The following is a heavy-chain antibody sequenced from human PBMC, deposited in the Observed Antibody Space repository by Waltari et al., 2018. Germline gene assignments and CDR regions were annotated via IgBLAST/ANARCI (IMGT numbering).Heavy chain of an antibody. V-gene: IGHV1-69*01. CDR2: IIPIFGTA. J-gene: IGHJ5*02. Sequence: QVQLVQSGAEVKKPGSSVKVSCKASGGTFSSYAISWVRQAPGQGLEWMGGIIPIFGTANYAQKVQGKVSMTADESTSTAYMELSSLRSEDTAVYYCATADTYCSGGSCYVKWFDPWGQGTLVTVSS. CDR3: ATADTYCSGGSCYVKWFDP. D-gene: IGHD2-15*01. CDR1: GGTFSSYA.